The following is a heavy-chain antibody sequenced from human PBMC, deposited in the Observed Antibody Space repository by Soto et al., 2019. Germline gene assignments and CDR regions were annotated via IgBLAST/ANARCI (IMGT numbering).Heavy chain of an antibody. CDR2: MYTKERT. V-gene: IGHV4-4*07. CDR1: GGSITNYY. Sequence: LSLTCTVSGGSITNYYWSWIRQPAGKGLEWIGRMYTKERTNYNLSFKSRVTMSVDTSKNQFSLKLNAVTAADTAVYYCARIAGSFDYWGQGTLVTVSS. CDR3: ARIAGSFDY. J-gene: IGHJ4*02. D-gene: IGHD2-15*01.